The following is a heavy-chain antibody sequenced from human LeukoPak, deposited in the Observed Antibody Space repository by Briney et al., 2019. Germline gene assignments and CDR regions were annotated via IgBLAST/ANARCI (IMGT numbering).Heavy chain of an antibody. CDR2: INPNSGGT. V-gene: IGHV1-2*02. CDR3: AREPRYCSGGSCHDY. CDR1: GYTFTGYY. Sequence: ASVKVSCKASGYTFTGYYMHWVRQAPGQGLEWMGSINPNSGGTNYAQKFQGRVTMTRDTSISTAYMELSRLRSDDTAVYYCAREPRYCSGGSCHDYWGQGTLATVSS. J-gene: IGHJ4*02. D-gene: IGHD2-15*01.